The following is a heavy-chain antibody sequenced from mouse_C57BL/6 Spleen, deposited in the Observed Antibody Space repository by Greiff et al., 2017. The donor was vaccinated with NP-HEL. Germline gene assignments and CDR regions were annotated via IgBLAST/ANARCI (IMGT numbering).Heavy chain of an antibody. D-gene: IGHD4-1*01. CDR1: GYAFTNYL. Sequence: VKLQESGAELVRPGTSVKVSCKASGYAFTNYLIEWVKQRPGQGLEWIGVINPGSGGTTYNEKFKGKATLTADKSSSTAYMQLSSLTSEDSAVYFCARSSGTAYWGQGTLVTVSA. J-gene: IGHJ3*01. CDR2: INPGSGGT. CDR3: ARSSGTAY. V-gene: IGHV1-54*01.